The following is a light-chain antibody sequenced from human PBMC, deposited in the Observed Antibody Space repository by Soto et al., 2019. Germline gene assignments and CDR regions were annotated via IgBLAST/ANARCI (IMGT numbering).Light chain of an antibody. CDR1: SSDVGGYNY. CDR3: SSYTSSSTPPYV. V-gene: IGLV2-14*01. CDR2: DVS. Sequence: QSALTQPASVSGSPGQSITISCTGTSSDVGGYNYVSWYQQHPGKAPKLMIYDVSNRPSGFSNRFSGSKSGNTASLTISGLQAEDEDDYYCSSYTSSSTPPYVFGTGTKVTVL. J-gene: IGLJ1*01.